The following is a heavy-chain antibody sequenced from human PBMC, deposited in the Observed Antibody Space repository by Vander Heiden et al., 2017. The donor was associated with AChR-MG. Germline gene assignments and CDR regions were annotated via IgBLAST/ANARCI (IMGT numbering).Heavy chain of an antibody. CDR2: IYYSGST. CDR1: GGSISSYY. V-gene: IGHV4-59*01. J-gene: IGHJ5*02. CDR3: ARVSYYYDSSGWFDP. D-gene: IGHD3-22*01. Sequence: QVQLQESGPGLVKPSETLSLTCTVSGGSISSYYWSWIRQPPGKGMEWIGYIYYSGSTNYNPSFKSRVTISVDTSKNQFSLKLSSVTAADTAVYYCARVSYYYDSSGWFDPWGQGTLVTVSS.